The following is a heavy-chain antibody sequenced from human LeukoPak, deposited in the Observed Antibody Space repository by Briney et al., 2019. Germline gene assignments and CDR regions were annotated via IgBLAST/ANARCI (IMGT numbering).Heavy chain of an antibody. CDR3: ARARIDDFWSGYSATFDY. V-gene: IGHV4-59*01. Sequence: SETLSLTCTVSGASISSYYWTWIRQPPGKGLEWIGYMYYSGSTNYNPSLKSRVTISVDTSKNQFSLKLSSVTAADTAVYYCARARIDDFWSGYSATFDYWGQGTLVTVSS. D-gene: IGHD3-3*01. CDR1: GASISSYY. CDR2: MYYSGST. J-gene: IGHJ4*02.